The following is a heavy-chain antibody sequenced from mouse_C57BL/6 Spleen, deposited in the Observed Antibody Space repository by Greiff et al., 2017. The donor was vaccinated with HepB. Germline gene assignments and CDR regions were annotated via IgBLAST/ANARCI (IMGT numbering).Heavy chain of an antibody. J-gene: IGHJ3*01. V-gene: IGHV2-2*01. CDR1: GFSLTSYG. D-gene: IGHD2-5*01. CDR3: ARNRGYSNPFAY. CDR2: IWSGGST. Sequence: VKLQQSGPGLVQPSQSLSITCTVSGFSLTSYGVHWVRQSPGKGLEWLGVIWSGGSTDYNAAFISRLSISKDNSKSQVFFKMNSLQADDTAIYYCARNRGYSNPFAYWGQGTLVTVSA.